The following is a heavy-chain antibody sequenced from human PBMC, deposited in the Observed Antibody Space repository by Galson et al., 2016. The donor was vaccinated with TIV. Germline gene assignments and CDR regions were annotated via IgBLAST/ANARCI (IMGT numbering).Heavy chain of an antibody. CDR2: IFPDDSDT. CDR1: GYSFPNYW. Sequence: QSGAEVKKPGESLKISCKGSGYSFPNYWIGWVRQMPGKGLEWIGVIFPDDSDTRYSPSFQGQVTISADKSINTAYLQWSSLKASDTAMYYCARADYDNSGFWGQGTLVTVSS. V-gene: IGHV5-51*01. J-gene: IGHJ4*02. CDR3: ARADYDNSGF. D-gene: IGHD3-22*01.